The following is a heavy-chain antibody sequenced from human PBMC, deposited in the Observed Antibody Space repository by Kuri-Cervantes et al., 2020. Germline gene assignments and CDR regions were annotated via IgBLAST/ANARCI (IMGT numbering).Heavy chain of an antibody. CDR3: ARDRSAMGPFYYYYGMDV. Sequence: ASVKVSCKASGYTFTSYAMHWVRQAPGQRLEWMGWINAGNGNTKYSQKFQGRVTITRDTSASTAYMELSSLRSEDTAVYYCARDRSAMGPFYYYYGMDVWGQGTTVTVSS. CDR2: INAGNGNT. CDR1: GYTFTSYA. D-gene: IGHD5-18*01. J-gene: IGHJ6*02. V-gene: IGHV1-3*01.